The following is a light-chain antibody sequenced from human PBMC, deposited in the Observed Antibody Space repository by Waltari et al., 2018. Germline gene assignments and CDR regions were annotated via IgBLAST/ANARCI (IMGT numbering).Light chain of an antibody. CDR1: QYLTQEY. V-gene: IGKV3-20*01. CDR3: QQYGSSIMYT. Sequence: VLTQSPGTLSLSPGDGATLPCRSSQYLTQEYPAWYQQKPGQAPGHLIYGASSRAAGIPDRFSGSGSGTDFTLTISRLEPDDFAVYYGQQYGSSIMYTFGQGTKLEIK. CDR2: GAS. J-gene: IGKJ2*01.